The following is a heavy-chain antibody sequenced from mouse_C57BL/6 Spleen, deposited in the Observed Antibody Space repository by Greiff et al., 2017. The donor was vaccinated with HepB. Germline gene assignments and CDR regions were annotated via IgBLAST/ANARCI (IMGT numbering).Heavy chain of an antibody. CDR2: IDPSDSYT. J-gene: IGHJ3*01. CDR3: GVGSQTPFAY. Sequence: QVQLKQPGAELVKPGASVKLSCKASGYTFTSYWMQWVKQRPGQGLEWIGEIDPSDSYTNYNQKFKGKATLTVDTSSSTAYMQLSSLTSEDSAVYYCGVGSQTPFAYWGQGTLVTVSA. CDR1: GYTFTSYW. D-gene: IGHD1-1*01. V-gene: IGHV1-50*01.